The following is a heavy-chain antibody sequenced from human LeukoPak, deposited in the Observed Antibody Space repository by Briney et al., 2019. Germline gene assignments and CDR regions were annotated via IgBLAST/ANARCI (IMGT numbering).Heavy chain of an antibody. Sequence: GGSLGLSCAASGFTFSNYGMHWVRQAPGKGLEWVAVVSNEGSVTYYADSVKGRFTISRDNSKNTLYLQMNSLRAEDTAVYYCARPIQQLATSDYWGQGTLVTVSS. CDR1: GFTFSNYG. CDR3: ARPIQQLATSDY. CDR2: VSNEGSVT. D-gene: IGHD6-13*01. V-gene: IGHV3-30*03. J-gene: IGHJ4*02.